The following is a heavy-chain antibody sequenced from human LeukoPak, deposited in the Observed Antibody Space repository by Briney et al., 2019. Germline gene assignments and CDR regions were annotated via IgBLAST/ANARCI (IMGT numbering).Heavy chain of an antibody. V-gene: IGHV3-23*01. Sequence: GGSLRLSCAASGFTFSSFAMSWVRQAPGKGLEWVSAVSDSGGSTYYADSVKGRFTISRDNSKNTLFLQMNSLRAEDTAVYYCAKDRSCSGSSCNVGSWGQGTMVTVSS. CDR1: GFTFSSFA. D-gene: IGHD2-2*01. CDR2: VSDSGGST. J-gene: IGHJ3*01. CDR3: AKDRSCSGSSCNVGS.